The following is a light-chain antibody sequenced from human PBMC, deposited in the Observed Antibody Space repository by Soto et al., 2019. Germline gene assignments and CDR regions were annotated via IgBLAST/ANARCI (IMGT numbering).Light chain of an antibody. CDR1: QSLRSNF. Sequence: EIVLTQSPGTLSVSPGERATLSCTASQSLRSNFLAWYQQKPGQAPRLLIYDASSRAAGIPDRFSGSGSGTDFTLTISRLEPEDFAVYYCQQYGSSSTFGQGTRLEIK. J-gene: IGKJ5*01. CDR2: DAS. V-gene: IGKV3-20*01. CDR3: QQYGSSST.